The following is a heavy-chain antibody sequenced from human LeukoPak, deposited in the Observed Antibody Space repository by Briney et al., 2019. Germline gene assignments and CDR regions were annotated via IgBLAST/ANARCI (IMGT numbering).Heavy chain of an antibody. V-gene: IGHV4-61*02. CDR2: IYTSGST. J-gene: IGHJ6*03. D-gene: IGHD3-3*01. CDR1: GGSISSGSYY. Sequence: SQTLSLTCTVSGGSISSGSYYWSWIRQPAGKGLEWIGRIYTSGSTNYNPSLKSRVTISVDTSKNQFSLKLSSVTAADTAVYYCARDQVDYDFWSGPSPMDVWGKGATGTVSS. CDR3: ARDQVDYDFWSGPSPMDV.